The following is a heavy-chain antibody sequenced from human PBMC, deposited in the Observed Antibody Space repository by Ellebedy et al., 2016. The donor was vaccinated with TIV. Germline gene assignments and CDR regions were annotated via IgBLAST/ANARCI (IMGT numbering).Heavy chain of an antibody. CDR3: ARGNGYCSSTSCYFYYYGMDV. J-gene: IGHJ6*02. D-gene: IGHD2-2*01. V-gene: IGHV1-18*01. CDR1: GYTFRNYG. Sequence: ASVKVSXXSSGYTFRNYGLTWVRQAPGQGLEWMGWISDYNGNANYAQKFQGRVTMTRDTSTSTVYMELSSLRSEDTAVYYCARGNGYCSSTSCYFYYYGMDVWGQGTTVTVSS. CDR2: ISDYNGNA.